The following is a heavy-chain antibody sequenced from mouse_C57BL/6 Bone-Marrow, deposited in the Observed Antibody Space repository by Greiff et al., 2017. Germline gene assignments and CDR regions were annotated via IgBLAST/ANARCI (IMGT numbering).Heavy chain of an antibody. D-gene: IGHD1-1*01. Sequence: QVQLQQSGAELMKPGASVKLSCKATGYTFTGYWLEWVKQRPGHGLEWIGEILPGSGSTNYNEKFKGKATFTADTSSNTAYMQLSSLTTEDSAICYCARTNYYGSSYPRWYFDVWGTGTTVTVSS. CDR1: GYTFTGYW. CDR3: ARTNYYGSSYPRWYFDV. CDR2: ILPGSGST. J-gene: IGHJ1*03. V-gene: IGHV1-9*01.